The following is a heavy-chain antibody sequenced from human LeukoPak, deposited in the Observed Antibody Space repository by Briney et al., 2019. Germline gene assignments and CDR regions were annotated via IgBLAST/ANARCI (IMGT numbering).Heavy chain of an antibody. Sequence: SKTLSLTCTVSGGSISNYYWSWIRQPAGKGLEWIGRTYSSGTTIYNPSLKSRVTMSVDTSKNQFSLKLSSVTAADTAVYFCASGSSGCDPWGQGTLVTVSS. D-gene: IGHD5-12*01. CDR2: TYSSGTT. V-gene: IGHV4-4*07. CDR3: ASGSSGCDP. J-gene: IGHJ5*02. CDR1: GGSISNYY.